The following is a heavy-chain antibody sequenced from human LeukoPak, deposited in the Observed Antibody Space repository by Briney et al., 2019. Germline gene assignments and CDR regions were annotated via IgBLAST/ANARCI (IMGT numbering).Heavy chain of an antibody. J-gene: IGHJ4*02. CDR2: ISNDGSNK. CDR3: AKDAGHCSGGSCYRQDY. D-gene: IGHD2-15*01. V-gene: IGHV3-30*18. Sequence: GGSLRLSCAASGFTFSTYGMHWVRHAPGKGPGWVAVISNDGSNKYHAESVRGRFTISRDNSKNTLYLQMNSLRAEDTAVYYCAKDAGHCSGGSCYRQDYWGQGTLVTVSS. CDR1: GFTFSTYG.